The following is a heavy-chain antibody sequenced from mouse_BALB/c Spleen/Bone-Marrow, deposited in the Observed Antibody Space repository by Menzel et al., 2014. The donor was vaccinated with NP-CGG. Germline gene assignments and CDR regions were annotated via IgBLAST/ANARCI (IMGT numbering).Heavy chain of an antibody. V-gene: IGHV5-2*01. CDR3: ARHGDYYGSSLFAY. CDR1: EYEFPSHD. Sequence: DVKLVESGGGLVQPGESLKLSCESNEYEFPSHDMSWVRKTPEKRLELVAAINSDGGSTYYPDTMERRFIISRDNSKKTLYLQMRSLRSEDTAFYYCARHGDYYGSSLFAYWGQGTLVTVSA. CDR2: INSDGGST. D-gene: IGHD1-1*01. J-gene: IGHJ3*01.